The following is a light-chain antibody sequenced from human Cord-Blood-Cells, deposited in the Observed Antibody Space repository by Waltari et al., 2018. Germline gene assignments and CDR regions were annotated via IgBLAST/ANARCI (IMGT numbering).Light chain of an antibody. CDR2: DAP. CDR3: QQYEKLPQAI. J-gene: IGKJ3*01. CDR1: QDISNY. V-gene: IGKV1-33*01. Sequence: DIQTPQSPSSLSASVGDSLTITCQASQDISNYLTWYQQKPGKAPKLLTYDAPNLETGVPSRFSGCGSGTDFTFTICSLQPEDIATYFCQQYEKLPQAIFSPGTKVDIK.